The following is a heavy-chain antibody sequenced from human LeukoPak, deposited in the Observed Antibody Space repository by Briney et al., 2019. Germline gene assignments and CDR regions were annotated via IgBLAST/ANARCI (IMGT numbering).Heavy chain of an antibody. CDR2: ISINTDT. CDR3: AIAQSWDELFDS. D-gene: IGHD1-26*01. Sequence: GGSLTLSCAASGIAVIGNYMSWVRRPPGKGLEWVSFISINTDTFYADSVRGRFTISRDSSKNTLFLQMNSLRDEDSAVYYCAIAQSWDELFDSWGQGTLVTVSS. CDR1: GIAVIGNY. J-gene: IGHJ4*02. V-gene: IGHV3-53*01.